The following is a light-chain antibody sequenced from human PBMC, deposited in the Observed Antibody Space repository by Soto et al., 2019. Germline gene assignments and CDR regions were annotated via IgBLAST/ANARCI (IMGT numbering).Light chain of an antibody. J-gene: IGKJ1*01. CDR1: QSVSSN. Sequence: EIVMTQSPPTLSVSPGERATLSCRASQSVSSNLAWYQQKPGQAPRLLIYGASTRATGIPARFSGSGSGTEFTLTISSLQSEDFAVYYCQQYNNWQRTFGQGTKVEIK. V-gene: IGKV3-15*01. CDR2: GAS. CDR3: QQYNNWQRT.